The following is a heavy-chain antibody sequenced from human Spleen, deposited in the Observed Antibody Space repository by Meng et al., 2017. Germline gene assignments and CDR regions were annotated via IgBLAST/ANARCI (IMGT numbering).Heavy chain of an antibody. D-gene: IGHD1-26*01. CDR2: IYPGDSDT. CDR1: GYSFTSYW. V-gene: IGHV5-51*01. J-gene: IGHJ4*02. Sequence: GGSLRLSCKVSGYSFTSYWIGWVRQMPGKGLECMGSIYPGDSDTRYSPSFQGQVTISADKSISTAYLQWSSLKASDTAMYYCARVASYDFDYWGQGTLVTVSS. CDR3: ARVASYDFDY.